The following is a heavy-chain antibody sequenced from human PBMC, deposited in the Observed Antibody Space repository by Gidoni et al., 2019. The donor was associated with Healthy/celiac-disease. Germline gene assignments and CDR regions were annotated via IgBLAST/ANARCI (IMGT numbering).Heavy chain of an antibody. D-gene: IGHD4-17*01. CDR2: IIPILGIA. V-gene: IGHV1-69*02. J-gene: IGHJ6*02. CDR1: GGTFSSYT. CDR3: ARGSYYGDYLYGMDV. Sequence: QVQLVQSGAEVKKPGSSVKVSCKASGGTFSSYTSSWVRQAPGQGLEWMGRIIPILGIANYAQKFQGRVTITADKSTSTAYMELSSLRSEDTAVYYCARGSYYGDYLYGMDVWGQGTTVTVSS.